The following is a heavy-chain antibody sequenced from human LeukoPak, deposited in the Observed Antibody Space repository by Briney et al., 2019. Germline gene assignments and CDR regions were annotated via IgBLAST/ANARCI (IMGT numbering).Heavy chain of an antibody. CDR1: GGSFSGHS. CDR2: INHSGST. V-gene: IGHV4-34*01. CDR3: ARVDDY. Sequence: TSETLSLTCVVYGGSFSGHSWAWIRQPPGKGLEWIGEINHSGSTNYNPSLKTRVTISLDTSKNQFSLKLTSVTAADTAVYFCARVDDYWGQGALVTVSS. J-gene: IGHJ4*02.